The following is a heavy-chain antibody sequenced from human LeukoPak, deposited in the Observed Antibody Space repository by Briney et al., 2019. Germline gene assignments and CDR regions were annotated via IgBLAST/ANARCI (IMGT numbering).Heavy chain of an antibody. J-gene: IGHJ4*02. CDR3: ARDGIVDTAMVIFDY. CDR2: SIPIFGTA. CDR1: GGTFSSYA. Sequence: VASVKVSCKASGGTFSSYAISWVRQAPGQGLEWMGGSIPIFGTANYAQKFQGRVTITADESTSTAYMELSSLRSEDTAAYYCARDGIVDTAMVIFDYWGQGTLVTVSS. D-gene: IGHD5-18*01. V-gene: IGHV1-69*13.